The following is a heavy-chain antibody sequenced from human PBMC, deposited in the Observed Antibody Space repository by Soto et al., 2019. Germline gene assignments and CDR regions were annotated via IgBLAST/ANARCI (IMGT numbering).Heavy chain of an antibody. CDR1: GGSISSDDYS. V-gene: IGHV4-30-4*01. CDR2: IYYTGST. D-gene: IGHD4-17*01. J-gene: IGHJ3*01. Sequence: QVQLQESGPGLVKPSQTLSLTCAVSGGSISSDDYSWTWIRQPPGKGLEWIGYIYYTGSTYYNPSLKSRVTMSVDTSKNRFSLKLSSVTAEDTAVYYCDSDVSQGYGYYACAFEVWGQETKVTVSS. CDR3: DSDVSQGYGYYACAFEV.